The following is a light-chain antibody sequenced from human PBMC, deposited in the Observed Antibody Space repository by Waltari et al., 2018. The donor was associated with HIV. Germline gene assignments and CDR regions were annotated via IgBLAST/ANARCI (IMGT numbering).Light chain of an antibody. CDR3: ASHAGSKDV. CDR1: SSDVGACNY. J-gene: IGLJ2*01. V-gene: IGLV2-8*01. Sequence: QSALTQPPSASGSPGQSVTISCTGTSSDVGACNYVSWFEQHPGKAPKLMIYDVTKRPPGVPDRFSGSKSGNTASLTVSGLQAEDEADYYCASHAGSKDVFGGGTRLTVL. CDR2: DVT.